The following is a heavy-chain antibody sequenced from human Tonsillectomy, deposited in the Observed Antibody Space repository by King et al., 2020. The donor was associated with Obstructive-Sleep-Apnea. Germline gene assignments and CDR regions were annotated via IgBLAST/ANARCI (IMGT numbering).Heavy chain of an antibody. J-gene: IGHJ4*02. CDR3: VRDPNWGSGY. D-gene: IGHD7-27*01. Sequence: VQLVESGGGLVQPGGSTRLSCAASGFPFSGYVMSLGRQAPGKGLEGVSSITADGAMTASADFAQGRFTISRDNSENTLYVQMNSLRVEDTATYYCVRDPNWGSGYWGQGILVIVSS. V-gene: IGHV3-23*04. CDR2: ITADGAMT. CDR1: GFPFSGYV.